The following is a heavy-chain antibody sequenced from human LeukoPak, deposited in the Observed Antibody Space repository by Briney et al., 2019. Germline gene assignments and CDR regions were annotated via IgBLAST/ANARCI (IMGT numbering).Heavy chain of an antibody. CDR1: GFTFSDYY. CDR3: ARDSRRWYIDY. Sequence: GGSLRLSCAASGFTFSDYYMSWIRQAPGKGLEWVSYISSSGSTIYYADSVEGRFTISRDNAKNSLYLQMNSLRAEDTAVYYCARDSRRWYIDYWGQGTLVTVSS. D-gene: IGHD6-13*01. J-gene: IGHJ4*02. V-gene: IGHV3-11*04. CDR2: ISSSGSTI.